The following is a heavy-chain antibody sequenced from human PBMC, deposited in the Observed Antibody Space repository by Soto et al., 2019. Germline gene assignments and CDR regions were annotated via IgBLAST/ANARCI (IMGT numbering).Heavy chain of an antibody. V-gene: IGHV4-30-2*01. J-gene: IGHJ5*02. Sequence: QLQLQESGSGLVKPSQTLSLTCAVSGGSISSGCYSWSWIRQPPGKGLEWIGYIDHSGSTYYNPSLKSRVTISVDRSKNQFSLKLSSVNAAHTAVYYCARGVDCSSTSCYFNWFDPWGQGTLVTVSS. D-gene: IGHD2-2*01. CDR1: GGSISSGCYS. CDR2: IDHSGST. CDR3: ARGVDCSSTSCYFNWFDP.